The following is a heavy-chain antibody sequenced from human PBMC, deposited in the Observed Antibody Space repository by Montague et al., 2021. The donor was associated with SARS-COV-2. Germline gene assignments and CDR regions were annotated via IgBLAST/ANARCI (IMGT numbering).Heavy chain of an antibody. Sequence: SETLSLTCTVSGGSISSYYWSWIRQPPGKGLEWIGYIYYSGGTNYNPSLKSRVTISLDTSKNQFSLKLNSVTAADTAVYYCARGSYVPDAFDVWGQGTMVTVSS. D-gene: IGHD3-10*02. V-gene: IGHV4-59*01. J-gene: IGHJ3*01. CDR1: GGSISSYY. CDR2: IYYSGGT. CDR3: ARGSYVPDAFDV.